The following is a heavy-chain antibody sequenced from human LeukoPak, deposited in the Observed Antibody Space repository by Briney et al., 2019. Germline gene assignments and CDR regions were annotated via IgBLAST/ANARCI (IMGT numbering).Heavy chain of an antibody. V-gene: IGHV3-23*01. D-gene: IGHD6-25*01. CDR1: GFTFSTYG. CDR3: ATPSGGY. J-gene: IGHJ4*02. CDR2: ISGSGGST. Sequence: GGTLRLSCVASGFTFSTYGMSWVRQAPGKGLEWVSAISGSGGSTYYADSVKGRFTISRDNSKNTLYLQMNSLRAEDTAVYYCATPSGGYWGQGTLVTVSS.